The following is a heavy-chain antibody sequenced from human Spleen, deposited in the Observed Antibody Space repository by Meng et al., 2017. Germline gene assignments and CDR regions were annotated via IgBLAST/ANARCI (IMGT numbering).Heavy chain of an antibody. CDR3: TRTPSRTSAVDDAFDI. CDR2: IWYDGSNK. CDR1: GFNFSSYG. D-gene: IGHD2-2*01. J-gene: IGHJ3*02. Sequence: GESLKISCAASGFNFSSYGMHWVRQAPGKGLEWVAVIWYDGSNKYYADSVKGRFTISRDNSKNTLYLQMNSLRAEDTAVYYCTRTPSRTSAVDDAFDIWGQGTMVTVSS. V-gene: IGHV3-33*01.